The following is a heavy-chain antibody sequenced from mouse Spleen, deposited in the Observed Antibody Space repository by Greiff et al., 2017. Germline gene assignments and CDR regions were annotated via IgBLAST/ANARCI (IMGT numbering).Heavy chain of an antibody. D-gene: IGHD2-13*01. Sequence: EVQLQESGPGMVKPSQSLSLTCTVTGYSITSGYDWHWIRHFPGNKLEWMGYISYSGSTNYNPSLKSRISITHDTSKNHFFLKLNSVTTEDTATYYCARDGDGDYGYAMYYWGQGTSVTVSS. J-gene: IGHJ4*01. CDR2: ISYSGST. V-gene: IGHV3-1*01. CDR3: ARDGDGDYGYAMYY. CDR1: GYSITSGYD.